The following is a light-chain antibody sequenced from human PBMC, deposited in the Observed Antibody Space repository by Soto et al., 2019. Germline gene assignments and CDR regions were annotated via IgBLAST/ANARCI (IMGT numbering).Light chain of an antibody. V-gene: IGKV3-20*01. Sequence: FVLTQSPVTLSLSPGEGATLSCRASQSVGSTSLAWYQQKPGQAPRLLIYDTSSRATGIPARFSGSGSGTDFTHTISRLEPEDFAVYYCQQCGVSPWTFGQGTKVEI. CDR1: QSVGSTS. CDR3: QQCGVSPWT. J-gene: IGKJ1*01. CDR2: DTS.